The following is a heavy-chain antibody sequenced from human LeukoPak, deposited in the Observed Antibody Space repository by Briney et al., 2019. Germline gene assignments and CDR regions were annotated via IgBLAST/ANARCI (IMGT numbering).Heavy chain of an antibody. Sequence: GGSLSLSCAASAFILSSYAMSWVRQAPGKGLEWVSGISGSGTSTYYADSAKGRFTISRDNSKNTLYLQMDSLRAEDTAVYYCSKARYNSGWYGLDPWGQGTLVTVSS. V-gene: IGHV3-23*01. CDR2: ISGSGTST. CDR1: AFILSSYA. D-gene: IGHD6-19*01. CDR3: SKARYNSGWYGLDP. J-gene: IGHJ5*02.